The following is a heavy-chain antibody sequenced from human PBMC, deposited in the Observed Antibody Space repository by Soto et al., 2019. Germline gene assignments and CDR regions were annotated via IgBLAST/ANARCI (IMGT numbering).Heavy chain of an antibody. CDR2: INHSGST. V-gene: IGHV4-34*01. CDR1: GGSFSGYY. Sequence: SETLSLTCAVYGGSFSGYYWSWIRQPPGKGLEWIGEINHSGSTNYNPSLKSRVTISVDTSKNQFSLKLSSVTAADTAVYYCARGFSRRYSYGKYYFDYWGQGTLVTVSS. J-gene: IGHJ4*02. D-gene: IGHD5-18*01. CDR3: ARGFSRRYSYGKYYFDY.